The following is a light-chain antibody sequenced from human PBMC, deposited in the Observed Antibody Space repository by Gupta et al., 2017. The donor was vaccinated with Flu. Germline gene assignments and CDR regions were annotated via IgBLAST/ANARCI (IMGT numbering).Light chain of an antibody. CDR2: AAS. CDR3: QQINSFPLT. Sequence: GDRVTITCRASQGITSHLAWYQQKPGKAPNLLIYAASTLQSGVPSRFSGSGSGTEFTLTISSLQPEDFATYYCQQINSFPLTFGGGTKVEIK. J-gene: IGKJ4*01. CDR1: QGITSH. V-gene: IGKV1-9*01.